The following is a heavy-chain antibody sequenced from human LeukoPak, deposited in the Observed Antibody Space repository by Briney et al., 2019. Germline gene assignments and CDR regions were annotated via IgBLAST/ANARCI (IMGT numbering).Heavy chain of an antibody. CDR1: GFTFSSYS. D-gene: IGHD2-2*01. CDR3: ASLCSSTSCYWDWFDP. CDR2: ISSSSSYI. V-gene: IGHV3-21*01. Sequence: MAGGSLRLSCAASGFTFSSYSMNWVRQAPGKGLEWVSSISSSSSYIYYADSVKSRFTISRDNAKNSLYLQMNSLRAEDTAVYYCASLCSSTSCYWDWFDPWGQGTLVTVSS. J-gene: IGHJ5*02.